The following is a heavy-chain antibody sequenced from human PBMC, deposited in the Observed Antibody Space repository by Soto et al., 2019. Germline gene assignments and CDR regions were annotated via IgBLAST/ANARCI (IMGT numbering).Heavy chain of an antibody. CDR1: GGPISSGGYY. Sequence: PSETLSLTCTVSGGPISSGGYYWSWIRQHPGKGLEWIGYIYYSGSTYYNPSLKSRVTISVDTSKNQFSLKLSPVTAADTAVYYWARVQWLRLGDNWFDPWGQGTLVTVSS. J-gene: IGHJ5*02. V-gene: IGHV4-31*03. CDR2: IYYSGST. CDR3: ARVQWLRLGDNWFDP. D-gene: IGHD5-12*01.